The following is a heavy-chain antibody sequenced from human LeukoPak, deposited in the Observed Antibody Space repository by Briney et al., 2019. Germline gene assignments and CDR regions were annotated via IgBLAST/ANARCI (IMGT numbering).Heavy chain of an antibody. CDR2: IDPNSGGT. J-gene: IGHJ4*02. Sequence: GASVRVSCKASGYTFTGKFIHWVRQAPGRGLEWMGWIDPNSGGTDYAQKFQGRVTMTRDTFIATAYMDLSRLISDDTAVYYCARDREGLAYFDFWGQGTLVTVSS. CDR3: ARDREGLAYFDF. CDR1: GYTFTGKF. V-gene: IGHV1-2*02.